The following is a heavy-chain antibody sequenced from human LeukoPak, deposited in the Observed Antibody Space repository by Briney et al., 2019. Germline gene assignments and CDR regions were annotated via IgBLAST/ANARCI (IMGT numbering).Heavy chain of an antibody. CDR3: VTTYGDYVAGGFDM. V-gene: IGHV3-23*01. CDR1: GFTFSGFA. D-gene: IGHD4-17*01. J-gene: IGHJ3*02. CDR2: ISGSGGSK. Sequence: GGSLRLSCAASGFTFSGFAMNWVRQAPGKGLEWVSSISGSGGSKYYADSVKGRFTISRDNSKNTVFMQMNSLRAEDTAVYYCVTTYGDYVAGGFDMWGQGTMVTVSS.